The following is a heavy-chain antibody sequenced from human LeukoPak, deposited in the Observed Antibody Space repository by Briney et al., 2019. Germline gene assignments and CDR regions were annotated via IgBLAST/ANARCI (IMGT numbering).Heavy chain of an antibody. D-gene: IGHD5/OR15-5a*01. V-gene: IGHV3-13*01. CDR3: ARGIYDSRRGLWTGLDY. Sequence: GGSLRLSCAASGFTFSSYAMSWVRQATGKGLEWVSAIGTAGDTYYPGSVKGRFTISRENAKNSLYLQMNSLRAEDTAVYYCARGIYDSRRGLWTGLDYWGQGTLVTVSS. CDR1: GFTFSSYA. CDR2: IGTAGDT. J-gene: IGHJ4*02.